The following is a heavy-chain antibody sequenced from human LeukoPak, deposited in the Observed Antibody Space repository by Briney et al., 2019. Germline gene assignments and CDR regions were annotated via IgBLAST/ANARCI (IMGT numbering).Heavy chain of an antibody. Sequence: GGSLRLSCAASGFTFSGSAIHWVRQASGKGLEWVGRIRSKGNNYATTYGASVRGRFTFSRDDSKNTAYLQMNSLKTEDTAVYYCTRSLYYDSWSGYFGGEDFDYWGQGTLVTVSS. CDR1: GFTFSGSA. D-gene: IGHD3-3*01. CDR2: IRSKGNNYAT. V-gene: IGHV3-73*01. J-gene: IGHJ4*02. CDR3: TRSLYYDSWSGYFGGEDFDY.